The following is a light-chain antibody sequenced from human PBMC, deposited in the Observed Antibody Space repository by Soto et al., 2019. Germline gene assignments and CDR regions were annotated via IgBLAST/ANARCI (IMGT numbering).Light chain of an antibody. V-gene: IGKV2-28*01. CDR1: QSLLHSNGYNY. J-gene: IGKJ1*01. CDR2: LGS. Sequence: DIVMTQSPLSLPVTPGEPASISCRSSQSLLHSNGYNYLDWYLQKPGQSPQLLIYLGSNRASGVPDRFSGSGSGTDFTLTISRVEAEDVGVYYCMQALQTPRTFGQGTKVGIK. CDR3: MQALQTPRT.